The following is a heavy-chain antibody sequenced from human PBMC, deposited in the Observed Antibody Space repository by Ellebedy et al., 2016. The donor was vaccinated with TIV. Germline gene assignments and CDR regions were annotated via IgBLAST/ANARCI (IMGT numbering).Heavy chain of an antibody. V-gene: IGHV1-18*01. CDR2: ISAYNGNT. CDR1: GYTFTSYG. Sequence: ASVKVSCKASGYTFTSYGISWVRQAPGQGLEWMGWISAYNGNTNNAQKLQGRVTMTTDTSTSTAYMELRSLRSDDTAVYYCARAGDSSGWYGLDYYGMDVWGQGTTVTVSS. D-gene: IGHD6-19*01. J-gene: IGHJ6*02. CDR3: ARAGDSSGWYGLDYYGMDV.